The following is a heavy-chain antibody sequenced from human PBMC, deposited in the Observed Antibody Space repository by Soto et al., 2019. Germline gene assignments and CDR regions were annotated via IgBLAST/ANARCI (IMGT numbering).Heavy chain of an antibody. CDR1: GFTFRDYA. J-gene: IGHJ4*02. CDR2: ITGSSSNL. CDR3: AKGGAVYGLLTHDY. D-gene: IGHD3-9*01. V-gene: IGHV3-23*01. Sequence: EVQLFESGGGLEQPGGSLRLSCAASGFTFRDYAMSWVRQAPGKGLEWVTTITGSSSNLYYSDSVKGRFAISRDNSKNTLYLQMDSLTAEDTAVYYCAKGGAVYGLLTHDYWGQGTLVTVSS.